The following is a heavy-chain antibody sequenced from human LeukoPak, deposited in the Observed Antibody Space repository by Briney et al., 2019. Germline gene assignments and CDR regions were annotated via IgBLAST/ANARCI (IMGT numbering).Heavy chain of an antibody. CDR1: GGTFSSYA. CDR2: IIPIFGTG. Sequence: GASVKVSRTASGGTFSSYAISWVRQAPGQGLEWMGGIIPIFGTGNYAQKFQGRVTITTDESTSTAYMELSSLRSEDTAVYYCARGSGFWSGPNDYWGQGTLVTVSS. D-gene: IGHD3-3*01. V-gene: IGHV1-69*05. CDR3: ARGSGFWSGPNDY. J-gene: IGHJ4*02.